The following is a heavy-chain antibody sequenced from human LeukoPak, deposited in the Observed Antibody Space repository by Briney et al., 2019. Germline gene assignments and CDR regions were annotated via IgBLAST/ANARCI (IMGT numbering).Heavy chain of an antibody. Sequence: GGSLRLSCAASGFTFSSYAMSWVRQAPGKGLEWVSAISGSGGSTYYADSVKGRFTISRDNSKNTLYLQMNSLKTEDTAVYYCIRDGDILTGYFGYWGQGTLVTVSS. V-gene: IGHV3-23*01. CDR2: ISGSGGST. CDR3: IRDGDILTGYFGY. J-gene: IGHJ4*02. D-gene: IGHD3-9*01. CDR1: GFTFSSYA.